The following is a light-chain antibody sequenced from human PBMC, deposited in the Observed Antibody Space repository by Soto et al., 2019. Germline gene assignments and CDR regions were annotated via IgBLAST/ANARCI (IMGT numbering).Light chain of an antibody. CDR2: DVS. J-gene: IGLJ2*01. CDR1: SSDVGGYNY. CDR3: SSYTSTSTYVV. V-gene: IGLV2-14*01. Sequence: QSALTQPASVSGSPGQSITISCTGTSSDVGGYNYVSWYQQHPGKAPKLMIYDVSNRPSGVSNRFSGSKYGNTASLPISGLQAEDDADYYCSSYTSTSTYVVFGGGTKLTVL.